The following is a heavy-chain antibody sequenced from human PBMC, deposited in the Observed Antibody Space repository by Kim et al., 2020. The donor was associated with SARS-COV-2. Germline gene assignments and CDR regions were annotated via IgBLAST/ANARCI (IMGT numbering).Heavy chain of an antibody. V-gene: IGHV6-1*01. CDR1: GDSVSSNSAA. CDR3: ARDFWNRGVWYNWNDAVSWFDP. J-gene: IGHJ5*02. D-gene: IGHD1-1*01. Sequence: SQTLSLTCAISGDSVSSNSAAWNWIRQSPSRGLEWLGRTYYRSKWYNDYAVSVKSRITINPDTSKNQFSLQLNSVTPEDTAVYYCARDFWNRGVWYNWNDAVSWFDPWGQGTLVTVSS. CDR2: TYYRSKWYN.